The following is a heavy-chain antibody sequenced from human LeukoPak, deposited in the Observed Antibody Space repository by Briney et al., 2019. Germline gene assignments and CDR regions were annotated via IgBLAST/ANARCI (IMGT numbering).Heavy chain of an antibody. CDR2: IQWDGYNK. CDR3: ARREAVGAMSDFDD. J-gene: IGHJ4*02. Sequence: PGGSLRLSCAASGFSFTGYGIHWARQAPGKGLEWVATIQWDGYNKYYVDSVKGRFTVSRDTSKNTVYLQMDSLRSEDTAVYYCARREAVGAMSDFDDWGQGTLVTVSS. CDR1: GFSFTGYG. V-gene: IGHV3-30*02. D-gene: IGHD1-26*01.